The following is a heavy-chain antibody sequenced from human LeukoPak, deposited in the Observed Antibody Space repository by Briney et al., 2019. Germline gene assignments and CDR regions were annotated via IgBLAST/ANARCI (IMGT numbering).Heavy chain of an antibody. CDR1: GGSITSSKW. V-gene: IGHV4-4*02. CDR2: SYHSGST. J-gene: IGHJ3*02. Sequence: KPSETLSLTCAVSGGSITSSKWWTWVRQPPGKGLEWIGESYHSGSTNYIPSLKSRVTISVDKSKKQFSLKLSSVTAADTAVYYCARLSPDGFDIWGQGTMVTVSS. D-gene: IGHD2/OR15-2a*01. CDR3: ARLSPDGFDI.